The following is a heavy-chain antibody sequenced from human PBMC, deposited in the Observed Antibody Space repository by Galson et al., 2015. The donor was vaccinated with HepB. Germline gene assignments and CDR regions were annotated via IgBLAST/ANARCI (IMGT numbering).Heavy chain of an antibody. Sequence: SLRLSCAASGFTFSDYYMNWLRQAPGKGLEWVSSISSSSSYTNYADSVKGRFTISRDNAQNSLYLQMNSLRVEDMAVYYCASAKGAANWFDSWGQGTLVTVSS. CDR2: ISSSSSYT. J-gene: IGHJ5*01. V-gene: IGHV3-11*03. CDR3: ASAKGAANWFDS. CDR1: GFTFSDYY. D-gene: IGHD6-13*01.